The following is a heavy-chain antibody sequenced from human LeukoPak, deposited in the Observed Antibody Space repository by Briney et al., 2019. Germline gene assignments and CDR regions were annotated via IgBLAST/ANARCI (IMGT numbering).Heavy chain of an antibody. V-gene: IGHV3-30*04. CDR1: GFTFSSYA. CDR2: ISYDGSNK. D-gene: IGHD1-7*01. Sequence: GGSLRLSCAASGFTFSSYAMHWVRQAPGKGLEWVAVISYDGSNKYYADSVKGRFTISRDNSKNTLYLQMNSLRAEDTAVYYCATSRTFDYWGQGTLVTVSS. CDR3: ATSRTFDY. J-gene: IGHJ4*02.